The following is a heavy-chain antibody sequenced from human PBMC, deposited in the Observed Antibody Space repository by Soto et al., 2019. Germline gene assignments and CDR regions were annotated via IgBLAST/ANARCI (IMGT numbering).Heavy chain of an antibody. V-gene: IGHV3-23*01. J-gene: IGHJ4*02. D-gene: IGHD5-18*01. Sequence: EVQLLESGGGLVQPGGSLRLSCAASGFTFSSYAMNWVRQAPGKGLDWISAISPSGDTTKYADSVKGRLTNSRDNSKNKLYLQMNSLRAEDTAVFYCATGGFRAMVTGNSGDDWGQGTLVTVSS. CDR3: ATGGFRAMVTGNSGDD. CDR1: GFTFSSYA. CDR2: ISPSGDTT.